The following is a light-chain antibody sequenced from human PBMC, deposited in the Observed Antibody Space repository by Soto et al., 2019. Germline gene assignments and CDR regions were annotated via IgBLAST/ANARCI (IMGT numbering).Light chain of an antibody. J-gene: IGKJ4*01. CDR3: QQYNAWPLT. Sequence: EIVMTQSPATLSVSPGERVTLSCRPSQSVNSNLAWYQQKPGQTPKLLIYVASTRATGIPARFSGSGSGTEFTLAISSLQSEDFAIYYCQQYNAWPLTFGGGTKVEFK. V-gene: IGKV3-15*01. CDR1: QSVNSN. CDR2: VAS.